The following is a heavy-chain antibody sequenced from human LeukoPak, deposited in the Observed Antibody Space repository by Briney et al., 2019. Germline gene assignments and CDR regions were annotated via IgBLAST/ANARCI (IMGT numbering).Heavy chain of an antibody. V-gene: IGHV1-18*01. D-gene: IGHD1-26*01. CDR2: ITPYNGNT. J-gene: IGHJ4*02. CDR3: AREASSGAYNDY. Sequence: ASVKVSCRASGYTFTNYDITWIRQAPGQGLEWMGYITPYNGNTNYAQKLQGRVTMTTDTSTSTVYMELRSLISDDTTVYYCAREASSGAYNDYWGQGTLVTVSS. CDR1: GYTFTNYD.